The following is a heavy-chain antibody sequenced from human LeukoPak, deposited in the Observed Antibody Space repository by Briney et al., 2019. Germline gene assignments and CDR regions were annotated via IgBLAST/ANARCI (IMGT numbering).Heavy chain of an antibody. D-gene: IGHD1-7*01. V-gene: IGHV4-59*08. CDR3: ARHPPTGTTDY. J-gene: IGHJ4*02. CDR1: GGSISSYY. CDR2: IYYSGST. Sequence: SETLSLTCTVSGGSISSYYWSWLRQPPGKGLEWIGYIYYSGSTNYNPSLKSRVTISVDTSKNQFSLNLSSVTAADTAVYYCARHPPTGTTDYWGQGTLVTVSS.